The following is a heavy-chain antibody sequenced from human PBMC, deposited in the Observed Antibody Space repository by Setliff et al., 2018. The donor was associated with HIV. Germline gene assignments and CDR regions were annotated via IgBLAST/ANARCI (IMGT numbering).Heavy chain of an antibody. CDR1: GYIFTTFG. CDR2: INTHNGNT. D-gene: IGHD6-13*01. CDR3: ARATGAADL. V-gene: IGHV1-18*01. J-gene: IGHJ5*02. Sequence: ASVKVSCKASGYIFTTFGFSWVRQAPGQGLEWMGGINTHNGNTHYAQRFQGRVTMTRDTSTTTAYMELRSLRSDDTAVYYCARATGAADLWGRGTKVTVSS.